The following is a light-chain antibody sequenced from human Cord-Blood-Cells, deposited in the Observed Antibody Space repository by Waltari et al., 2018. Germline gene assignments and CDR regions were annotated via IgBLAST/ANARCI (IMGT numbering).Light chain of an antibody. V-gene: IGLV2-14*01. CDR2: DVS. CDR3: SSYTSSSTFV. CDR1: CSDVGGYNY. J-gene: IGLJ3*02. Sequence: QSALTQPASVSGSPGQSITISCTGTCSDVGGYNYVSWYQQHPGKAPKLMIYDVSKRPSGVSNRFSGSKSGNTASLTISGLQAEDEADYYCSSYTSSSTFVFGGGTKLTVL.